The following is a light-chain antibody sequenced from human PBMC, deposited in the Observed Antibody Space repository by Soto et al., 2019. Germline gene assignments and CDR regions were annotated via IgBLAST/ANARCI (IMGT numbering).Light chain of an antibody. Sequence: QSVLTQPASVSGSPGQSITISCAGTSSDVGSFNLVSWYQHHPGKAPKLIIYEGSKRPSGVSNRFSGSRSGNTASLTISGLQAEDEADYYCCSYAGSRTWVFGGGTKVTVL. J-gene: IGLJ3*02. CDR3: CSYAGSRTWV. CDR2: EGS. CDR1: SSDVGSFNL. V-gene: IGLV2-23*01.